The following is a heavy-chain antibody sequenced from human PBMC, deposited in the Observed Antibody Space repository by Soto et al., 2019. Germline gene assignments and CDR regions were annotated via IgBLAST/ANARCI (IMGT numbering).Heavy chain of an antibody. CDR2: IYYGGST. CDR3: ARYGGYCSGGSCYQVPYYFDY. D-gene: IGHD2-15*01. Sequence: SETLSLTCTVSGGSISSYYWSWIRQPPGKGLEWIGYIYYGGSTNYSPSLKSRVTISVDTSKNQFSLKLSSVTAADTAVYYCARYGGYCSGGSCYQVPYYFDYWGQGTLVTVSS. CDR1: GGSISSYY. V-gene: IGHV4-59*01. J-gene: IGHJ4*02.